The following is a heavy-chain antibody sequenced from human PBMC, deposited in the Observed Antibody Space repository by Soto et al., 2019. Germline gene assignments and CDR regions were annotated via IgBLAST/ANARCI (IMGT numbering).Heavy chain of an antibody. V-gene: IGHV3-30-3*01. CDR1: GFTFSSYA. J-gene: IGHJ4*02. CDR3: ARESYYGSGSYYPTAFDY. Sequence: QVQLVESGGGVVQPGRSLRLSCAASGFTFSSYAMHWVRQAPGKGLEWVAVISYDGSNKNYADSVKGRFTISRDNSKNTLYLQMNSLRAEDTAVYYCARESYYGSGSYYPTAFDYWGQGTLVTVSS. CDR2: ISYDGSNK. D-gene: IGHD3-10*01.